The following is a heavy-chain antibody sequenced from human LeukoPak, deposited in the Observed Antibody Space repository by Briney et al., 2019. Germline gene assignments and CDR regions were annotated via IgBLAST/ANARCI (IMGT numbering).Heavy chain of an antibody. CDR1: GGSFSGYY. J-gene: IGHJ4*02. D-gene: IGHD3-10*01. CDR3: ARVPWKIWFGEYFDY. V-gene: IGHV4-34*01. CDR2: INHSGST. Sequence: SETLSLTCAVYGGSFSGYYWSWIRQPPGKGLEWIGEINHSGSTNYNPSLKSRVTISVYTSKNQFSLKLSSVTAADTAVYYCARVPWKIWFGEYFDYWGQGTLVTVSS.